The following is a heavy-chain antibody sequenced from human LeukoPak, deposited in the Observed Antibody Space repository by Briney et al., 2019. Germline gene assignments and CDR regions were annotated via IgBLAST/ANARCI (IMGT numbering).Heavy chain of an antibody. CDR3: GKNRYSGSLSPFDI. J-gene: IGHJ3*02. D-gene: IGHD1-26*01. CDR1: GFTFSDHI. Sequence: PGGSLRLSCAASGFTFSDHIMNWVRQLPGKRLEWVAYVSGSGSTVYYADSVKGRFTISRDNGKSSLYLQMNSLRAEDTAVYYCGKNRYSGSLSPFDIWGQGTMVTVSS. V-gene: IGHV3-48*01. CDR2: VSGSGSTV.